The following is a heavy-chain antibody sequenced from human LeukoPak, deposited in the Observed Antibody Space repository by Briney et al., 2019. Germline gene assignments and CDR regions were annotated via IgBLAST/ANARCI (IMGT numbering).Heavy chain of an antibody. CDR2: IWYDGSNK. CDR3: ARDFKAWRVSSGAFYFDY. CDR1: GFTFSSYG. D-gene: IGHD3-10*01. J-gene: IGHJ4*02. Sequence: PGGSLRLSCAASGFTFSSYGMHWVRQAPGKGLEWVAVIWYDGSNKYYADSVKGRFTISRDNSKNTLYLQMNSLRAEDTAVYYCARDFKAWRVSSGAFYFDYWGQGTLVTVSS. V-gene: IGHV3-33*08.